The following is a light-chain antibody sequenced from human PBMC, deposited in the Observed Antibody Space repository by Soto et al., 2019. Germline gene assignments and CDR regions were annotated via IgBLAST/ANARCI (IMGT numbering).Light chain of an antibody. V-gene: IGKV3-11*01. J-gene: IGKJ5*01. Sequence: EIVLTQSPGTLSLSPGERSTLSRRASQSVSNNYLAWHQQKPGQAPRLLIYDASNRATGIPARFSGSGSGADFTLTISSLEPEDFAVYYCQQRSNWPITFGQGTRLEIK. CDR1: QSVSNNY. CDR2: DAS. CDR3: QQRSNWPIT.